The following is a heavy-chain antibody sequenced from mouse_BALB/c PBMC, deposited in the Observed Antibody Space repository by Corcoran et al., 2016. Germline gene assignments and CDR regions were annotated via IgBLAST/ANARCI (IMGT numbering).Heavy chain of an antibody. CDR2: INTYTGEP. Sequence: QIQLVQSGPELKKPGETVKISCKASGYTFTNYGMNWVKQAPGKGLKWMGWINTYTGEPTYADDFKGRFAFSLETSASTAYLQINNLKNEDMATYFCARYYRYDEAMDYWGQGTSVTVSS. V-gene: IGHV9-1*02. CDR1: GYTFTNYG. D-gene: IGHD2-14*01. CDR3: ARYYRYDEAMDY. J-gene: IGHJ4*01.